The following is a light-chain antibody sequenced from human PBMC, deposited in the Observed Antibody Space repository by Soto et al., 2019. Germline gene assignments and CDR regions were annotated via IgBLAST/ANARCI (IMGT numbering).Light chain of an antibody. CDR3: QQYSTYTPRT. CDR1: QSISSY. CDR2: DVS. Sequence: DIQMTQSPSSLSASVGDRVTITCRASQSISSYLNWYQHKPGKAPKLLIYDVSSLESGLPSRFSGSGSGTEFTLTISSLQPDDFATYYCQQYSTYTPRTFGQGTKVDIK. J-gene: IGKJ1*01. V-gene: IGKV1-5*01.